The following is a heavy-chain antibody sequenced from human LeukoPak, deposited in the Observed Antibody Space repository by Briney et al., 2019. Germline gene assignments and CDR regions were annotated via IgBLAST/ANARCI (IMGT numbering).Heavy chain of an antibody. Sequence: QPGGSLRLSCAASGFTFSSYAMSWVRQAPGKGLEWVSAISGSGGSTYYADSVKGRFTISRDNSKNTLYLQMNSLRAEDTAVYYCAKDPPVDSSSWYSLTYFQHWGQGTLVTVSS. J-gene: IGHJ1*01. CDR1: GFTFSSYA. D-gene: IGHD6-13*01. V-gene: IGHV3-23*01. CDR3: AKDPPVDSSSWYSLTYFQH. CDR2: ISGSGGST.